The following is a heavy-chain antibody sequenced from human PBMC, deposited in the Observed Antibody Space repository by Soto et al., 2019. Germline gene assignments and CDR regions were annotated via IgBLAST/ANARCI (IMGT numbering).Heavy chain of an antibody. V-gene: IGHV3-30-3*01. CDR1: GFTFSSYA. J-gene: IGHJ6*02. CDR2: ISHDGSNK. CDR3: ARGMHYYDSSGYYYLGYYGMDV. D-gene: IGHD3-22*01. Sequence: GGSLRLSCAASGFTFSSYAMHWVRQAPGKGLEWVAVISHDGSNKYYADSVKGRFTISRDNSKNTLYLQMNSLRAEDTAVYYCARGMHYYDSSGYYYLGYYGMDVWGQGTTVTVSS.